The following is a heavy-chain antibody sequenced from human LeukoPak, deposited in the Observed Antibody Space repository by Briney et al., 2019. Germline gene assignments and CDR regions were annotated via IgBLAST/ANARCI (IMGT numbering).Heavy chain of an antibody. V-gene: IGHV3-7*01. Sequence: GGSLTLSCASCGFTFNSHWMICLRQSPGGGVEGMASIKREGSEKYYVDSVKRRFTISRDNAKNSLYLQMNSLRDEDTAVYYCARMVRQVAPDGSGHFNWFDPWGQGTLVTVSS. CDR2: IKREGSEK. CDR1: GFTFNSHW. CDR3: ARMVRQVAPDGSGHFNWFDP. D-gene: IGHD2-15*01. J-gene: IGHJ5*02.